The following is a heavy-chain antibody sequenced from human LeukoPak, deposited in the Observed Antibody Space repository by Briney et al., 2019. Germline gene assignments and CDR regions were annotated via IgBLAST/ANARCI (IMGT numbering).Heavy chain of an antibody. CDR2: IYTSGST. J-gene: IGHJ5*02. CDR1: GGSISSGSYY. CDR3: ARGPAYSLDDYDILTGYLFDP. Sequence: SETLSLTCTVSGGSISSGSYYWSWIRQPAGKGLEWIGRIYTSGSTNYNPSLKRRVTISVDTSKNQFSLKLSSVTAADTAVYYCARGPAYSLDDYDILTGYLFDPWGQGTLVTVSS. D-gene: IGHD3-9*01. V-gene: IGHV4-61*02.